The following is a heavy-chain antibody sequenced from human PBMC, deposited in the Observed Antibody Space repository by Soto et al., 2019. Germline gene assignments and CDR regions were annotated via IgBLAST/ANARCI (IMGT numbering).Heavy chain of an antibody. CDR2: ISSSSSYI. D-gene: IGHD1-26*01. Sequence: GGSLRLSCAASGFTFSTYSMSWVRQAPGKGLEWVSSISSSSSYIYYADSVKGRFTISRENAKNSLYLQMNSLRAEDTAVYYCARCGGSYSFDYWGQGTLVTVSS. CDR1: GFTFSTYS. CDR3: ARCGGSYSFDY. J-gene: IGHJ4*02. V-gene: IGHV3-21*01.